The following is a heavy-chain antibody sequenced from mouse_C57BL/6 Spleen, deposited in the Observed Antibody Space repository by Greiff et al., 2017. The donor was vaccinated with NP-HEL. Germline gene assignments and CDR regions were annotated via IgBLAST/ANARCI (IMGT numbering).Heavy chain of an antibody. V-gene: IGHV5-16*01. Sequence: EVKLVESEGGLVQPGSSMKLSCTASGFTFSDYYMAWVRQVPEKGLEWVANINYDGSSTYYLDSLKSRFIISRDNAKNILYLQMSSLKSEDTATYYCAREIYYGNYHDYFDYWGQGTTLTVSS. D-gene: IGHD2-1*01. J-gene: IGHJ2*01. CDR2: INYDGSST. CDR3: AREIYYGNYHDYFDY. CDR1: GFTFSDYY.